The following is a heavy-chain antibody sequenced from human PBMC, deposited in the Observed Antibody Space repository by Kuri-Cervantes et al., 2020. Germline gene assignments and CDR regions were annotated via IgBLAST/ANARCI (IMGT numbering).Heavy chain of an antibody. CDR1: GFTFSSYG. D-gene: IGHD3-3*01. CDR3: AKDYPNRRLYQWLEWGYFDY. J-gene: IGHJ4*02. CDR2: ISYDGSNK. Sequence: GGSLRLSCAASGFTFSSYGMHWVRQAPGKGLEWVAVISYDGSNKYYADSVKGRFTISRGNSKNTLYLQMNSLRAEDTAVYYCAKDYPNRRLYQWLEWGYFDYWGQGTLVTVSS. V-gene: IGHV3-30*18.